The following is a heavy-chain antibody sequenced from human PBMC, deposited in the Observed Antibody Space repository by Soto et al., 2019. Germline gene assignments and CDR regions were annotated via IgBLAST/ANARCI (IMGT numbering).Heavy chain of an antibody. V-gene: IGHV4-59*01. CDR3: ARGVATIGP. J-gene: IGHJ5*02. D-gene: IGHD5-12*01. CDR2: IYYSGST. CDR1: GDSISSYY. Sequence: SETLSLTCTVSGDSISSYYWTWIRQPPGKGLEWIGYIYYSGSTNYNPPLKSRVTISVDTSKNQFSLKLTSVTAADTAVYYCARGVATIGPWGQGTLVTVSS.